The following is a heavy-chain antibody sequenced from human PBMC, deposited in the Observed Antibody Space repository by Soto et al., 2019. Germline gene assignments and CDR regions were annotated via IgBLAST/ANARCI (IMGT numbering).Heavy chain of an antibody. J-gene: IGHJ5*02. V-gene: IGHV3-23*01. CDR1: GFTFSRYA. D-gene: IGHD3-10*01. Sequence: GGSLRLSCAASGFTFSRYAMSWVRQAPGKGLEWVSAISGSGGSTYYADSVKGRFTISRDNSKNTLYLQMNSLRAEDTAVYYCAKEDRLLWLGELFGRWFDPWGQGTLVTVSS. CDR3: AKEDRLLWLGELFGRWFDP. CDR2: ISGSGGST.